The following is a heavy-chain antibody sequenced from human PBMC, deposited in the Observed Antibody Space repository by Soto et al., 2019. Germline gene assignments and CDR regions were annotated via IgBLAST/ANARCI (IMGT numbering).Heavy chain of an antibody. V-gene: IGHV3-21*04. J-gene: IGHJ4*02. CDR1: GFTFSSYN. CDR2: ISSSSSYI. Sequence: EVQLVESGGGLVKPGGSLRLSCAASGFTFSSYNMNWVRQAPGKGLEWVSSISSSSSYIYYADLVKGRFTISRDNAKNSLYLQMNSLRAEDTAVYYCARGRITMIVASYFDYWGRGTLVTVSS. D-gene: IGHD3-22*01. CDR3: ARGRITMIVASYFDY.